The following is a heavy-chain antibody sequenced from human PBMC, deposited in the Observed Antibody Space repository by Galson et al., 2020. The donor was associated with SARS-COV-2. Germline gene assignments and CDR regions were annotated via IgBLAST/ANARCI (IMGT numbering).Heavy chain of an antibody. D-gene: IGHD6-19*01. J-gene: IGHJ6*02. Sequence: GGSLRLSCAASGFTVSSNYMSWVRQAPGKGLEWVSVIYSGGSTYYADSVKGRFTISRDNSKNTLYLQMNSLRAKDTAVYYCAREATADGQWLGGYYYYGMDVWGQGTTVTVSS. V-gene: IGHV3-53*01. CDR1: GFTVSSNY. CDR2: IYSGGST. CDR3: AREATADGQWLGGYYYYGMDV.